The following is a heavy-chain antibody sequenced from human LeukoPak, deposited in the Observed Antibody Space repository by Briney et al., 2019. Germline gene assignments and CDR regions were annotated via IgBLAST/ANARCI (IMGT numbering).Heavy chain of an antibody. CDR3: ARVAVAGILDY. Sequence: ASVKVSCKASGGTFSSYAISWVRQAPGQGLEWMGWISAYNGNTNYAQKLQGRVTMTTDTSTSTAYMELRSLRSDDTAVYYCARVAVAGILDYWGQGTLVTVSS. D-gene: IGHD6-19*01. CDR1: GGTFSSYA. J-gene: IGHJ4*02. CDR2: ISAYNGNT. V-gene: IGHV1-18*01.